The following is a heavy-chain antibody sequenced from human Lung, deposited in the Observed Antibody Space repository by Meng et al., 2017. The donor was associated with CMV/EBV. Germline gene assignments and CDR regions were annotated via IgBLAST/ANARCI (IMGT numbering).Heavy chain of an antibody. Sequence: SGXXLVXPTETLTLTCTVSGFSLSNARMGVSWIRQPPGRALEWLAHIFSNDEKSYSTSLKSRLTISKDTSKSQVVLTMTNMDPVDTATYYCARIPSRACSSTSCSTGLFRFDPWGQGTLVTVSS. CDR1: GFSLSNARMG. D-gene: IGHD2-2*01. CDR3: ARIPSRACSSTSCSTGLFRFDP. V-gene: IGHV2-26*01. CDR2: IFSNDEK. J-gene: IGHJ5*02.